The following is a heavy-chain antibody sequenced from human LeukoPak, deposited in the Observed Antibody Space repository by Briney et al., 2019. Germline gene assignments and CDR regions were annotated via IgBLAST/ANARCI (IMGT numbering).Heavy chain of an antibody. CDR1: GFTVSGNY. Sequence: GGSLRLSCAASGFTVSGNYMSWVRQAPGKGLEWVSVIYSGGSTYYADSVKGRFTISRDNSKNTLYLQMNSLRAEDTAVYYCASYNFWSGYKGDYWGQGTLVTVSS. D-gene: IGHD3-3*01. J-gene: IGHJ4*02. V-gene: IGHV3-53*01. CDR2: IYSGGST. CDR3: ASYNFWSGYKGDY.